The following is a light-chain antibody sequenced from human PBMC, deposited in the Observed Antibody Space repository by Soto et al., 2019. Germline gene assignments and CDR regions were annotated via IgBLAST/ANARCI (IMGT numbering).Light chain of an antibody. CDR2: GAS. CDR1: QSVSSN. CDR3: QQYNNLPS. J-gene: IGKJ3*01. V-gene: IGKV3-15*01. Sequence: EIVMTQSPATLSVSPGERATLSCRASQSVSSNLAWYQQKPGQAPRLLIYGASTRATGIPARFSGSGSGTELPLTISGLQSEDVAVYYCQQYNNLPSFGPGTKVDIK.